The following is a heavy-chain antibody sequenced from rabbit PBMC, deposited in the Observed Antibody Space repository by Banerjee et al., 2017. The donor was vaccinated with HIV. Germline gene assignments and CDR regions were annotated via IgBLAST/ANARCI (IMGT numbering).Heavy chain of an antibody. CDR2: INSNTGNT. Sequence: GASLTLTCTASGFSFNNNYVMCWVRQAPGKGLEWIACINSNTGNTVYASWAKGPFTISKTSSTTVTLQMTSLTAADTATYFCATITDNSGMALWGPGTLVTVS. J-gene: IGHJ4*01. CDR1: GFSFNNNYV. V-gene: IGHV1S40*01. CDR3: ATITDNSGMAL. D-gene: IGHD4-1*01.